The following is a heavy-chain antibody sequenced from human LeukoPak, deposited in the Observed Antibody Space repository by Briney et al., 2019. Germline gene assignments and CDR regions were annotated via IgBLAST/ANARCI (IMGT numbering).Heavy chain of an antibody. D-gene: IGHD6-13*01. J-gene: IGHJ6*03. Sequence: GASVKVSCKASGYTFTGYYMHWVRQAPGQGLEWMGWINPNSGGTNYAQKFQGRVTITRGTSISTAYMELSRLRSDDTAVYYCARESYSSSWYEGYYYYMDVWGKGTTVTISS. CDR1: GYTFTGYY. V-gene: IGHV1-2*02. CDR3: ARESYSSSWYEGYYYYMDV. CDR2: INPNSGGT.